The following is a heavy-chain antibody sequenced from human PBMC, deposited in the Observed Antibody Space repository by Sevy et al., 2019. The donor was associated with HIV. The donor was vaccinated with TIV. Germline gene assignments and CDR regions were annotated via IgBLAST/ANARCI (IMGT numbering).Heavy chain of an antibody. CDR1: GGSISSGDYY. J-gene: IGHJ4*02. Sequence: SETPSLTCTVSGGSISSGDYYWSWIRQPPGKGLEWIGYIYYSGSTYYNPSLKSRVTISVDTSKNQFSLKLSSVTAADTAVYYCARSPAGYSGYDFDYWGQGTLVTVSS. CDR3: ARSPAGYSGYDFDY. CDR2: IYYSGST. V-gene: IGHV4-30-4*01. D-gene: IGHD5-12*01.